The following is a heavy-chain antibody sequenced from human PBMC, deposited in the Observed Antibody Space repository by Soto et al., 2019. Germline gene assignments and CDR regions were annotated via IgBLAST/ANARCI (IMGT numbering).Heavy chain of an antibody. J-gene: IGHJ4*02. CDR2: IYSAGSV. CDR3: ARDLSTSGYFDL. D-gene: IGHD1-1*01. V-gene: IGHV3-66*01. Sequence: EIQLVESGGGLVQPGGSLRLSCAASGFTVSGNFMNWVRQAPGKGLEWVSIIYSAGSVDYADSVKGRFTISRDNYKNTMYLQMNSLTVEDTAVYYCARDLSTSGYFDLWGQGTLVTVSS. CDR1: GFTVSGNF.